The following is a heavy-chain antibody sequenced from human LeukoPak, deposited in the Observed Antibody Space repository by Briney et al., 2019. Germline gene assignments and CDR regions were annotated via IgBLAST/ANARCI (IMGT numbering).Heavy chain of an antibody. CDR2: INHSGSS. Sequence: PSETLSLTCGVSGGSFSGYYWNWIRQSPGKGLEWIGEINHSGSSSYNPSLKSRVIISVDTSKRHFSLRLNSVTAADTAVYYCARRSSTQDFWGQGTLVTVSS. CDR3: ARRSSTQDF. J-gene: IGHJ4*02. CDR1: GGSFSGYY. V-gene: IGHV4-34*01. D-gene: IGHD2-2*01.